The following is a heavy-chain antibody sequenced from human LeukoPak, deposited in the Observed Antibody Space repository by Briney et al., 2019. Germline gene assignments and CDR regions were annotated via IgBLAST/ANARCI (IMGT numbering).Heavy chain of an antibody. V-gene: IGHV4-39*01. CDR3: ARLGLRFLEWLSRGVY. D-gene: IGHD3-3*01. J-gene: IGHJ4*02. Sequence: SETLSLACTVSGGSISSSSYYWGWIRQPPGKGLEWIGSIYYSGSTYYNPSLKSRVTISVDTSKNQFSLKLSSVTAADTAVYYCARLGLRFLEWLSRGVYWGQGTLVTVSS. CDR1: GGSISSSSYY. CDR2: IYYSGST.